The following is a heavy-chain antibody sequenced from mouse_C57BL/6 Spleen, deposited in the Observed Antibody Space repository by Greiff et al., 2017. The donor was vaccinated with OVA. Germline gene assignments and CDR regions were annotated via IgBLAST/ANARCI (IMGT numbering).Heavy chain of an antibody. Sequence: EVHLVESGGGLVKPGGSLKLSCAASGFTFSDYGMHWVRQAPEKGLEWVAYISSGSSTIYYADTVKGRFTISRDNAKNTLFLQTTSLRSEDTAMYYCARGSRGVWYFDVWGTGTTVTVSS. CDR2: ISSGSSTI. CDR3: ARGSRGVWYFDV. V-gene: IGHV5-17*01. J-gene: IGHJ1*03. CDR1: GFTFSDYG.